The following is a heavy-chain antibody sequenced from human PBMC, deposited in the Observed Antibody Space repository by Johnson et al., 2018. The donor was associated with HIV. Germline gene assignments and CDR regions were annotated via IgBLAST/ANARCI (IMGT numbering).Heavy chain of an antibody. J-gene: IGHJ3*02. V-gene: IGHV3-66*04. CDR3: VRRHYYDSSGYLDAFDI. CDR2: IYSGGST. CDR1: GFTFGDYG. D-gene: IGHD3-22*01. Sequence: VQLVESGGGVVQPGRSLRLSCAASGFTFGDYGMSWVRQVPGKGLEWVSIIYSGGSTYYADSVKGRFTISRDSSKNTVYLQMNNLRAEDTALYYCVRRHYYDSSGYLDAFDIWGQGTMVTVSS.